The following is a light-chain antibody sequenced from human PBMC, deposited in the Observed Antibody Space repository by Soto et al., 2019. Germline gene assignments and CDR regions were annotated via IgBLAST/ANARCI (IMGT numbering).Light chain of an antibody. CDR3: QHYNSYSEA. V-gene: IGKV1-5*03. CDR1: QTISSW. Sequence: DIHMTQSPSTLSGSLLYSVTIPCXASQTISSWLAWYQQKTGKAPKLLIYKASTLKSGVPSRFSGSGSGTEFTLTISSLQPDDFATYYCQHYNSYSEAFGQGTKVDI. CDR2: KAS. J-gene: IGKJ1*01.